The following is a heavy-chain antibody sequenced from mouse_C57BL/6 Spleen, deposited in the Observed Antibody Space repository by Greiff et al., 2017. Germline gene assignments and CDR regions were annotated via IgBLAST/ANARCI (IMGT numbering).Heavy chain of an antibody. V-gene: IGHV14-2*01. CDR1: GFNIKDYY. CDR3: ALNWDKRYFDV. J-gene: IGHJ1*03. Sequence: VQLQQSGAELVKPGASVKLSCTASGFNIKDYYMHWVKQRTEQGLEWIGRIDPEDGDTKYAPKFQGKATLTADTSSNTAYLQLSSLTSEDTAVYYCALNWDKRYFDVWGTGTTVTVSS. D-gene: IGHD4-1*01. CDR2: IDPEDGDT.